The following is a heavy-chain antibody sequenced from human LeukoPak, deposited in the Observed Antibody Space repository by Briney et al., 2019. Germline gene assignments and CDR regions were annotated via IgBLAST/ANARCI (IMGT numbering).Heavy chain of an antibody. D-gene: IGHD2-2*01. CDR2: TYYSGST. Sequence: PSETLSLTCTVSGGSISRSSYYWGWIRQPPGKGLEWIGSTYYSGSTYYNPSLKSRVTISVDTSKTQFSLKLTSVTAADTAVYYCASSMGDLYYMDVWDKGTTVTVSS. CDR3: ASSMGDLYYMDV. J-gene: IGHJ6*03. V-gene: IGHV4-39*01. CDR1: GGSISRSSYY.